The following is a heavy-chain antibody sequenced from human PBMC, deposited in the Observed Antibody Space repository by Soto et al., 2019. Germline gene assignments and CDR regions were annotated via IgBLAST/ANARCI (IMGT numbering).Heavy chain of an antibody. CDR3: ARPLWRDDYNWGYFDL. J-gene: IGHJ2*01. Sequence: QVQLVESGGGVVQPGRSLRLSCAASGFTFSSYAMHWVRQAPGKGLEWVADISYDGSNKYYADSVKGRFTISRDNSKNTLYLQMTSLRTEDTAVYYCARPLWRDDYNWGYFDLWGRGTLVTVSS. CDR2: ISYDGSNK. CDR1: GFTFSSYA. D-gene: IGHD4-4*01. V-gene: IGHV3-30-3*01.